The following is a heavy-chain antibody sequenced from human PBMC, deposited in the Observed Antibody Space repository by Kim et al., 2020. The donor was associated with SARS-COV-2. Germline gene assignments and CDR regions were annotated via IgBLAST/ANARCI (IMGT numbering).Heavy chain of an antibody. CDR2: IIPIFGTA. CDR1: GGTFSSYA. J-gene: IGHJ4*02. D-gene: IGHD3-10*01. V-gene: IGHV1-69*13. Sequence: SVKVSCKASGGTFSSYAISWVRQAPGQGLEWMGGIIPIFGTANYAQKFQGRVTITADESTSTAYMELSSLRSEDTAVYYCARTPGIDYYGSGSYVYWGQGTLVTVSS. CDR3: ARTPGIDYYGSGSYVY.